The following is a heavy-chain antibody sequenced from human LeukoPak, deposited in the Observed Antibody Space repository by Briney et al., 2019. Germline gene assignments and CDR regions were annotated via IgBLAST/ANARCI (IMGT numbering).Heavy chain of an antibody. V-gene: IGHV3-9*01. D-gene: IGHD2-21*01. J-gene: IGHJ4*02. CDR3: ARACGGDCYWKYFDY. CDR1: GFTFDDYA. Sequence: PGGSLRLSCAASGFTFDDYAMHWVRQAPGKGLEWVSGISWNSGSIGYADSVKGRFTISRDNAKNSLYLQMNSLRAEDTAVYYCARACGGDCYWKYFDYWGQGTLVTVSS. CDR2: ISWNSGSI.